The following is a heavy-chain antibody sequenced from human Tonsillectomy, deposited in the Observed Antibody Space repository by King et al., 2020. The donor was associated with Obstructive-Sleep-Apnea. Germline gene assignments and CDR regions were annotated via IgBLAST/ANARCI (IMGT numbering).Heavy chain of an antibody. CDR3: ARVLGAAGPDFYFDY. V-gene: IGHV4-34*01. D-gene: IGHD1-26*01. CDR1: GGSFSNYY. Sequence: VQLQQWGTGLLQPSETLSLTCAVYGGSFSNYYWSWIRQPPGKGLEWIAEINHSGSTNFNPSLKSRVTISVDTSRNQFSLKLHSVPAADTAVYYCARVLGAAGPDFYFDYWGQGTLVTVSS. CDR2: INHSGST. J-gene: IGHJ4*02.